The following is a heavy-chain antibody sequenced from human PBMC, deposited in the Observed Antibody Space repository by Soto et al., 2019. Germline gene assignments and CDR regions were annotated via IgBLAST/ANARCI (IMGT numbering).Heavy chain of an antibody. D-gene: IGHD4-17*01. J-gene: IGHJ4*02. CDR2: IFYTGST. CDR3: ATRGLNGDPFDY. CDR1: GGSIIGTTYY. V-gene: IGHV4-39*01. Sequence: SETLSLTCTVSGGSIIGTTYYWAWIRQPPGEGLEWIGTIFYTGSTYYNPSLTSRLTISVDTSKNQFSLKLSSVTATDTAVYYCATRGLNGDPFDYWGQGTLVTVSS.